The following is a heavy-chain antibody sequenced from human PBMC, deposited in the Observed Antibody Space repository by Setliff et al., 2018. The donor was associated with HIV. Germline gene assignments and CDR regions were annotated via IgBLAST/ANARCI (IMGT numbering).Heavy chain of an antibody. Sequence: PGESLKISCKGSGYRFTSYWIGWVRQMPGKGLEWMGIIYPGDSDTRDSPSFQGQVTISADKSISTGDLQWSRLKASDTAMYYSARPLKVDYNFWNVTDYWGQGTLVTVSS. J-gene: IGHJ4*02. CDR1: GYRFTSYW. V-gene: IGHV5-51*01. D-gene: IGHD3-3*01. CDR2: IYPGDSDT. CDR3: ARPLKVDYNFWNVTDY.